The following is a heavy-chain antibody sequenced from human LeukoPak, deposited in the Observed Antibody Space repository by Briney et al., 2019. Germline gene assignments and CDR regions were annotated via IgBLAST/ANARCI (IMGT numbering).Heavy chain of an antibody. V-gene: IGHV4-34*01. Sequence: AETLSLTCAVYGESFSAYFWNWIRQAPGKPLEYIGEINHRGSSHYNPSLKTRVTLSVDTSKNQFSLKLTSVTAADTAVYFCARGSSFDGYCSAGACDAGYYDSWGQGTPVTVSS. CDR2: INHRGSS. J-gene: IGHJ4*02. CDR3: ARGSSFDGYCSAGACDAGYYDS. D-gene: IGHD2-15*01. CDR1: GESFSAYF.